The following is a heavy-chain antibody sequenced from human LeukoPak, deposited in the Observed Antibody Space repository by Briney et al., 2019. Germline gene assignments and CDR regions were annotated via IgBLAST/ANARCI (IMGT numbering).Heavy chain of an antibody. J-gene: IGHJ4*02. CDR3: AKGYDILAAYALGFDY. D-gene: IGHD3-9*01. CDR2: ISGSGGRT. CDR1: GFTFSSYA. V-gene: IGHV3-23*01. Sequence: GGFLRLSCAASGFTFSSYAMGWVRQGPGKGLDWVSSISGSGGRTYYAASVKGRFTISRDNSKSTLYLQMNSLRAEDTAVYYCAKGYDILAAYALGFDYWGQGTLVTVSS.